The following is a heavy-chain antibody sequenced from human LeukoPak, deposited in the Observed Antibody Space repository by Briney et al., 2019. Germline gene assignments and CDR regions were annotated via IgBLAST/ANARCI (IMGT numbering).Heavy chain of an antibody. CDR2: IRGSGGST. CDR3: ANLRGRGAYACSGSGCYSY. V-gene: IGHV3-23*01. CDR1: GFTFSSYA. J-gene: IGHJ4*02. Sequence: PGGSLRLSCAASGFTFSSYAMSWVRLAPEKGLEWVSAIRGSGGSTYYADSVKGRFTISRDNSKNTLYLQMNSLRADDTAVYYCANLRGRGAYACSGSGCYSYWGQGTLVTVSP. D-gene: IGHD2-15*01.